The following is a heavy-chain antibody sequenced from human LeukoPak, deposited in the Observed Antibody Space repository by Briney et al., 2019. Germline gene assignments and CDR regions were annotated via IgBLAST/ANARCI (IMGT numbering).Heavy chain of an antibody. D-gene: IGHD2-21*02. J-gene: IGHJ5*02. V-gene: IGHV4-59*08. CDR3: ARLTGGDPWPQRGWFDP. CDR2: IHSSGGT. CDR1: GGSISGYY. Sequence: PSETLSLTCSVSGGSISGYYWIWIRQPPGSGLEWVAYIHSSGGTNYNPSLKGRVTISVDTSKNQFSLKLSSVTAADTAVYYCARLTGGDPWPQRGWFDPWGQGTLVTVSS.